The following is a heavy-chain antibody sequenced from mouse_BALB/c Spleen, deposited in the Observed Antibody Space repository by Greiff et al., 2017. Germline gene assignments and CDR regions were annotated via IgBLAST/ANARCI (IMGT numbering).Heavy chain of an antibody. J-gene: IGHJ4*01. CDR3: ARFRDPLYYAMDY. CDR2: IWSGGST. V-gene: IGHV2-4-1*01. Sequence: VKLMESGPGLVQPSQSLSITCTVSGFSLTSYGVHWVRQSPGKGLEWLGVIWSGGSTDYNAAFISRLSISKDNSKSQVFFKMNSLQADDTAIYYCARFRDPLYYAMDYWGQGTSVTVSS. CDR1: GFSLTSYG.